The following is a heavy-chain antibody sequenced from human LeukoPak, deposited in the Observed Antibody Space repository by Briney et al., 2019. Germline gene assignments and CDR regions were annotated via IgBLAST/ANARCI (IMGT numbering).Heavy chain of an antibody. CDR1: GSTFSDYY. Sequence: PGGPLRLSCAASGSTFSDYYMSWIRQAPGKGLERVSYISSSGSTIYYADSVKGRFTISRDNAKNSLYLQMNSLRAEGTAVYYCARDPDSGYYYAEHDYWGQGTLVTVSS. CDR3: ARDPDSGYYYAEHDY. J-gene: IGHJ4*02. CDR2: ISSSGSTI. D-gene: IGHD3-22*01. V-gene: IGHV3-11*01.